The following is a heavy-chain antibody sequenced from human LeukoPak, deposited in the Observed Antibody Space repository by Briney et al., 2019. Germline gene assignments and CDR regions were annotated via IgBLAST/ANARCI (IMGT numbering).Heavy chain of an antibody. CDR1: GFTFSSFS. CDR3: AREIPGGAIHLDH. V-gene: IGHV3-23*01. J-gene: IGHJ4*02. CDR2: LSTSGAAT. Sequence: GGSLRLSCAASGFTFSSFSMNWVRQAPGKGLEWVSTLSTSGAATYYADSVKGRFTISRDNSQNTLYLQMNSLRAEDTAVYYCAREIPGGAIHLDHWGQGTRVTVSS. D-gene: IGHD3-16*01.